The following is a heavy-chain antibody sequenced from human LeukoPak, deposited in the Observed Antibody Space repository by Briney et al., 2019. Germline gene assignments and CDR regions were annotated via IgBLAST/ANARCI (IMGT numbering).Heavy chain of an antibody. J-gene: IGHJ4*02. V-gene: IGHV3-21*01. CDR1: GFTFSSYS. CDR2: ISSSSSYI. CDR3: ARDRAMGCMVRGTHPGY. Sequence: GGSLRLSCAASGFTFSSYSMNWVRQAPGKGLEWVSSISSSSSYIYYADSVKGRFTISRDNAKNSLYLQMNSLRAEDTAVYYCARDRAMGCMVRGTHPGYWGQGTLVTVSS. D-gene: IGHD3-10*01.